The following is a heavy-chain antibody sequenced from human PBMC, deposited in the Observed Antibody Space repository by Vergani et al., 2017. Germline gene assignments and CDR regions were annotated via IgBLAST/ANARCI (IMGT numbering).Heavy chain of an antibody. J-gene: IGHJ1*01. V-gene: IGHV3-23*01. Sequence: EVQLLESGGGLVQPGGFLRLSCAASGFSFSHYALSWVRQAPGRGLEWVPAISGSGSTTYYADSGKGLFTVSRDNTKNTLFLQMNSLRAEDTGVYYCAKKAFCVTSSCYTTPMDTLQYWGQGAMVTVSS. D-gene: IGHD2-2*01. CDR2: ISGSGSTT. CDR1: GFSFSHYA. CDR3: AKKAFCVTSSCYTTPMDTLQY.